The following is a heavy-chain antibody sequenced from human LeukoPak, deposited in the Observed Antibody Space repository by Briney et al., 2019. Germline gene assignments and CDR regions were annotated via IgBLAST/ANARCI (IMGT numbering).Heavy chain of an antibody. CDR1: GYSFTGYY. D-gene: IGHD6-19*01. V-gene: IGHV1-2*02. Sequence: ASVKVSCKASGYSFTGYYMHWVRQAPGQGLEWMGWINPNSGGTNRVTMTRDTSISTAYMELSRLRSDDTAVYYCAAPIAVAGTGFDYWGQGTLVTVSS. J-gene: IGHJ4*02. CDR2: INPNSGGT. CDR3: AAPIAVAGTGFDY.